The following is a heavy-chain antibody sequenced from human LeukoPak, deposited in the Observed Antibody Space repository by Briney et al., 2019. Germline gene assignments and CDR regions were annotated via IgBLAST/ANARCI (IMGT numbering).Heavy chain of an antibody. D-gene: IGHD3-10*01. CDR3: ARDSTWFGELSSFDY. J-gene: IGHJ4*02. Sequence: GASVKVSCKASGYTFTSYGISWVRQAPGQGLEWMGWINAYNGNTNYAQKLQGRVTMTTDTSTSTAYMELRSLRSDDTAVYYCARDSTWFGELSSFDYWGQGTLVTVSS. CDR2: INAYNGNT. CDR1: GYTFTSYG. V-gene: IGHV1-18*01.